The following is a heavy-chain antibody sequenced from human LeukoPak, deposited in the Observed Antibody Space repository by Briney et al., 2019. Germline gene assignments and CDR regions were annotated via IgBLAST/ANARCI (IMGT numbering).Heavy chain of an antibody. CDR2: IYYTRST. CDR3: ARGVTMIVVVIHDWYFDL. Sequence: SETLSLTCTVSGGSISSSSYYWGRIRQPPGKGLEWIGSIYYTRSTYYNPSLKSRVTISVDTSKNQFSLKLTSVTAADTAVYYCARGVTMIVVVIHDWYFDLWGRGTLVTVSS. CDR1: GGSISSSSYY. D-gene: IGHD3-22*01. J-gene: IGHJ2*01. V-gene: IGHV4-39*01.